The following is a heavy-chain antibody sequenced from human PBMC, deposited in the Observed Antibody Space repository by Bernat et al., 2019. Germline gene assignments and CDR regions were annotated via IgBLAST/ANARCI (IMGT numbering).Heavy chain of an antibody. Sequence: QVQVVQSGAEVKKPGASVKVSCKASGYIFTGYYMHWVRQAPRQWLEWVGWINSNRGGIKYAQKLQSSDTETRDTSIRTGWMGLWRARYDKTAVYCCGGGRAGYNDSSGDSLGEFDVWGGGTMVTVSS. CDR1: GYIFTGYY. J-gene: IGHJ3*01. CDR2: INSNRGGI. V-gene: IGHV1-2*02. CDR3: GGGRAGYNDSSGDSLGEFDV. D-gene: IGHD3-22*01.